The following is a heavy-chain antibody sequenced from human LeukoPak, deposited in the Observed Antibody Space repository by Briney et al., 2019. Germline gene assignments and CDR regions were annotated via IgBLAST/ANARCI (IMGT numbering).Heavy chain of an antibody. Sequence: ASVNASCKASGYTFTSYGISWVRQAPGQGLEWMGWISAYNGNTNYAQKLQGRVTMTTDTSTSTAYMELRSLRSDDTAVYYCARDTEMATICRFFDYWGQGTLVTVSS. CDR1: GYTFTSYG. CDR3: ARDTEMATICRFFDY. J-gene: IGHJ4*02. CDR2: ISAYNGNT. D-gene: IGHD5-24*01. V-gene: IGHV1-18*01.